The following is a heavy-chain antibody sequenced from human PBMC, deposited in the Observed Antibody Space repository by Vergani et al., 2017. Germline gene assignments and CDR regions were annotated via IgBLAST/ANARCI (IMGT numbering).Heavy chain of an antibody. J-gene: IGHJ4*02. CDR1: GFTFSSYS. D-gene: IGHD1-20*01. CDR2: ISSSSSYI. Sequence: EVQLVESGGGLVKPGGSLRLSCAASGFTFSSYSMNWVRQAPGKGLEWVSSISSSSSYIYYADSVKGRFTISRDNAKNSLYLQMNSLRAEDTAVYYCATCITGRSYYLDYWGQGTLVIVSS. CDR3: ATCITGRSYYLDY. V-gene: IGHV3-21*01.